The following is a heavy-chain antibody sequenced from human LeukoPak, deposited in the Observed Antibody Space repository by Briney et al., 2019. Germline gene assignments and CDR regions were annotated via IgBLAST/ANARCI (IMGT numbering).Heavy chain of an antibody. Sequence: GGSLRLSCAVSGFIFSDQYMDWVRQAPGKGLEWVGRTQNKANSYTMDYAASVRGRFTISRDDSKNSLSLQMNSLKTEDTAVYYCVRRNYVAFDIWGQGTMVIVSS. CDR3: VRRNYVAFDI. CDR1: GFIFSDQY. D-gene: IGHD1-7*01. V-gene: IGHV3-72*01. CDR2: TQNKANSYTM. J-gene: IGHJ3*02.